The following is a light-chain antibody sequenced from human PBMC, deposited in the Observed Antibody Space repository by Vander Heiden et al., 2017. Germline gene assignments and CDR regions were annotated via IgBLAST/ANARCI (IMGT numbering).Light chain of an antibody. Sequence: DIQMTQSPSSLSASVGDRVTITCRASQSISSYLNWYQQKPGKAPKLLIYAASSLQSGVPSRFSGSGAGTDFTLTISSLQPEDFATYYCQQSYSTPRFGGGIKVEIK. CDR2: AAS. CDR1: QSISSY. V-gene: IGKV1-39*01. J-gene: IGKJ4*01. CDR3: QQSYSTPR.